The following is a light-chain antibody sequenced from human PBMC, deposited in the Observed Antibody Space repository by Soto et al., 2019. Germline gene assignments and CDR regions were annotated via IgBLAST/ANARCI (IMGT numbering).Light chain of an antibody. CDR2: RAS. Sequence: ELVMTQSPATLSVSPGGSATLSCRASQHVSSNFAWYRQKPGQAPTLLIYRASTRATGIPARFSGNGSGTEFTLTISSLQSEDVAVYYCQQYNNWPYTFGQGTKLAIK. J-gene: IGKJ2*01. V-gene: IGKV3-15*01. CDR1: QHVSSN. CDR3: QQYNNWPYT.